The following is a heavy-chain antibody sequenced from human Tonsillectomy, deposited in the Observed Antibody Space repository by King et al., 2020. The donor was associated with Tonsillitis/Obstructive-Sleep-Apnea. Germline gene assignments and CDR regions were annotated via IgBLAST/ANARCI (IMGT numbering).Heavy chain of an antibody. CDR2: ISYDGSNK. Sequence: VQLVESGGGVVQPGRSLRLSCAASGFTFISYGMHWVRQAPGKGLEWVAVISYDGSNKYNADSVKGRFTISRDNSKNTLYLQMNSLRAEETAVYYCAKGWGNIVVVPAAIDYNYYYYMDVWGKGTTVTVSS. CDR1: GFTFISYG. D-gene: IGHD2-2*01. J-gene: IGHJ6*03. CDR3: AKGWGNIVVVPAAIDYNYYYYMDV. V-gene: IGHV3-30*18.